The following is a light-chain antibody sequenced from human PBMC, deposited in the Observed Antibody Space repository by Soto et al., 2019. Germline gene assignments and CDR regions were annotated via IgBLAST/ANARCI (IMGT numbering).Light chain of an antibody. V-gene: IGLV2-14*01. CDR3: SSYTSNNTYV. CDR1: SSDVGGYNY. CDR2: EVS. J-gene: IGLJ1*01. Sequence: LTQPASVSGSPGQSITISCTGTSSDVGGYNYVSWYQQHPGKAPKLMIYEVSNRPSGVSDRFSGSNSGNTASLTISGLQAEDEADYYCSSYTSNNTYVFGTGTKVTVL.